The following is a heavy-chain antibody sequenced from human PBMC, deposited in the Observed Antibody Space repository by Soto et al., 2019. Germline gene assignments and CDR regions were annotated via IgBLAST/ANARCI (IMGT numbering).Heavy chain of an antibody. D-gene: IGHD6-19*01. CDR1: GFTFSSYS. CDR3: AKIRTHSSGPDY. V-gene: IGHV3-48*01. CDR2: ISSSSTI. J-gene: IGHJ4*02. Sequence: GGSLRLSCAASGFTFSSYSMNWVRQAPGKGLEWVSYISSSSTIYYADSVKGRFTISRDNAKNSLYLQMNSLRAEDTAVYYCAKIRTHSSGPDYWGQGTLVTVSS.